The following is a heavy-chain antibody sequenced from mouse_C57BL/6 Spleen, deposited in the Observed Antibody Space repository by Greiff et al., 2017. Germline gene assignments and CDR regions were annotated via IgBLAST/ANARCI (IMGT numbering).Heavy chain of an antibody. CDR2: IYPGSGST. Sequence: QVQLQQPGAELVKPGASVKMSCKASGYTFTSYWITWVKQRPGQGLEWIGDIYPGSGSTNYNEKFKSKATLTVDTSSSTAYMQLSSLTSEDSAVYYCARTDDYDGAFDYWGQGTTLTVSS. D-gene: IGHD2-4*01. CDR3: ARTDDYDGAFDY. J-gene: IGHJ2*01. V-gene: IGHV1-55*01. CDR1: GYTFTSYW.